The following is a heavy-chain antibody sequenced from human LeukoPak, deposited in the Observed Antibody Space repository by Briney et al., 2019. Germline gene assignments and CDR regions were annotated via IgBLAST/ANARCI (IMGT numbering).Heavy chain of an antibody. Sequence: GGSLRLSCAASGFTFSSYAMHWVRQAPGKGLEWVAVISYDGSNKYYADSVKGRFTISRDNSKNTLYLQMNSLRAEDTAVYYCERDHDFWSGYPDYWGQGTLVTVSS. V-gene: IGHV3-30-3*01. J-gene: IGHJ4*02. CDR2: ISYDGSNK. CDR3: ERDHDFWSGYPDY. D-gene: IGHD3-3*01. CDR1: GFTFSSYA.